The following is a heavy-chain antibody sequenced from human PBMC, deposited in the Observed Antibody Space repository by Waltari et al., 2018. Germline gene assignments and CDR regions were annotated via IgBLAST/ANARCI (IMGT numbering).Heavy chain of an antibody. J-gene: IGHJ4*02. D-gene: IGHD7-27*01. CDR2: INPNSGVT. V-gene: IGHV1-2*02. CDR1: GYTFSDYF. CDR3: AAVIRPGRTLPWGY. Sequence: QVQLVQSGAEAKNPGASVKVSCMASGYTFSDYFINWVRQAPGQGLEWMGWINPNSGVTKYAQSFQGRVTMTRDTSINTVYMELSILRSDDTALYYCAAVIRPGRTLPWGYWGQGTLVTVSS.